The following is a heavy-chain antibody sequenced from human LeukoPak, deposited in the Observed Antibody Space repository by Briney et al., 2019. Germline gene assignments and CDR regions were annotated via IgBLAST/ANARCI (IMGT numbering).Heavy chain of an antibody. CDR2: IKNDGSST. J-gene: IGHJ3*02. D-gene: IGHD2-15*01. CDR1: GFSFSRYW. Sequence: GGSLRLSCAASGFSFSRYWMHWVRQAPGKGLVWVSRIKNDGSSTYYADSVKGRLTISRDNAKNTLYLQMNSLRAEDTAVYYCARESYCSGGSCYSGRAFDIWGQGTMVTVSS. V-gene: IGHV3-74*01. CDR3: ARESYCSGGSCYSGRAFDI.